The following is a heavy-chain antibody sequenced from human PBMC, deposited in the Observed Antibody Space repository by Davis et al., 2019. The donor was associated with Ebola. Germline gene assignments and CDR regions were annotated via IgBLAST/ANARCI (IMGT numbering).Heavy chain of an antibody. CDR3: AKVLIYGSGMRVGKVYGLDV. D-gene: IGHD3-10*01. J-gene: IGHJ6*02. CDR2: IRHDGSYK. Sequence: PGGSLRLSCAASGFSFTIYDMHWVRQAPGKGLEWLAFIRHDGSYKYYADSVKGRFPVSRDNSKNTVYLEMKSLRVEDTAVYYCAKVLIYGSGMRVGKVYGLDVWGQGTTVTVSS. V-gene: IGHV3-30*02. CDR1: GFSFTIYD.